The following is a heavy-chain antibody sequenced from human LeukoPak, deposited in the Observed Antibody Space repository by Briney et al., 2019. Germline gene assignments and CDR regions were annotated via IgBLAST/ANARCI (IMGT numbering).Heavy chain of an antibody. CDR2: NSSSSSTI. J-gene: IGHJ1*01. D-gene: IGHD1-26*01. CDR1: GFPFRRYL. CDR3: ARDSGSYYAEYFQH. V-gene: IGHV3-48*02. Sequence: GGPLTLFCGASGFPFRRYLKHGPPEARERAVVWFPYNSSSSSTISYADSVKGRFTISRDNAKNSLYLQMNSLRDEDTAVYYCARDSGSYYAEYFQHWGQGTLVTVSS.